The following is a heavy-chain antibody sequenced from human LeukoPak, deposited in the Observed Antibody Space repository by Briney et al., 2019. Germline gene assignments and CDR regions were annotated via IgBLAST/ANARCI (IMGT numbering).Heavy chain of an antibody. Sequence: SETLSLTCTVSGGSISSSTYFWGWIRQPPGKGLEWIGEINHSGSTNYNPSLKSRVTISVDTSKNQFSLKLSSVTAADTAVYYCARGLWYRFDYWGQGTLVTVSS. CDR2: INHSGST. D-gene: IGHD6-13*01. V-gene: IGHV4-39*07. CDR1: GGSISSSTYF. J-gene: IGHJ4*02. CDR3: ARGLWYRFDY.